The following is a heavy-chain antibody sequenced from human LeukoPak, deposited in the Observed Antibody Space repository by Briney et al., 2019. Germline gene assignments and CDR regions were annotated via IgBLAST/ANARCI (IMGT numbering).Heavy chain of an antibody. CDR2: ITYDGSTR. D-gene: IGHD3-22*01. CDR3: ARVRRYSQYESSGYYADS. V-gene: IGHV3-30*03. Sequence: GGSLRLSCVGSGFTFNYGMHWVRQAPGKGLQWVAAITYDGSTRYHADSVRGRFTISRDNSKDTLYLQMNSLKIEDTATYYCARVRRYSQYESSGYYADSWGQGTLVTVSS. CDR1: GFTFNYG. J-gene: IGHJ5*01.